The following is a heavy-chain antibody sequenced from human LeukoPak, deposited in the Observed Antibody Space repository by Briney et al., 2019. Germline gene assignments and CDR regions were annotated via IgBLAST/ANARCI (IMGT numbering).Heavy chain of an antibody. CDR1: GGSISSYY. Sequence: KASETLSLTCTVSGGSISSYYWSWIRQPPGKGLEWIGYIYYSGSTNYNPSLKSRVTISVDTSKNQFSLKLSSVTAADTAVYYCASGMGFGDLFFDYWGQGTLVTVSS. J-gene: IGHJ4*02. D-gene: IGHD3-10*01. CDR2: IYYSGST. V-gene: IGHV4-59*08. CDR3: ASGMGFGDLFFDY.